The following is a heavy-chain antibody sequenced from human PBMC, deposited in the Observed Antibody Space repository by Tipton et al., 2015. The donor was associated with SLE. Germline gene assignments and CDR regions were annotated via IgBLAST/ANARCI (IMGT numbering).Heavy chain of an antibody. D-gene: IGHD5-12*01. V-gene: IGHV5-51*03. CDR2: IYPGDSDT. Sequence: QLVQSGAEVKKPGESLKISCKGSGYSFISYWIGWVRQMPGKGLEWMGIIYPGDSDTRYSPPFQGQVTISADKSISTAYLQWSSLTASDTAMYYCARSVWWLPPDYYYYMAVWGKGTTVTVSS. CDR3: ARSVWWLPPDYYYYMAV. J-gene: IGHJ6*03. CDR1: GYSFISYW.